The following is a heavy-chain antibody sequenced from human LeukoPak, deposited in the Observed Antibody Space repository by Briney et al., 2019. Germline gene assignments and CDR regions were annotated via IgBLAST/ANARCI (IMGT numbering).Heavy chain of an antibody. CDR3: ASLYSSGWLSDY. Sequence: PSETLSLTRTVSGGSNNISSYYWGWVRQPRGRGLGWYGSVCYSGSTYYNPSLKRRVSISVETSKLQVSLNLDSGAAAATALYYCASLYSSGWLSDYWGQGNLVTVSS. CDR2: VCYSGST. V-gene: IGHV4-39*01. D-gene: IGHD6-19*01. CDR1: GGSNNISSYY. J-gene: IGHJ4*02.